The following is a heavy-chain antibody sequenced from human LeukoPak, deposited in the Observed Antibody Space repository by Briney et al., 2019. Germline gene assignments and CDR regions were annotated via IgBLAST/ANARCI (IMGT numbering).Heavy chain of an antibody. J-gene: IGHJ4*02. CDR2: ISYDGTNK. D-gene: IGHD1-1*01. CDR1: GFSFSNYA. CDR3: ATDRPHPRNEPTNFDY. V-gene: IGHV3-30-3*01. Sequence: GGSLRLSCAASGFSFSNYAIMHWVRQAPGKGLEWLAVISYDGTNKYYADSVKGRFTISRDNSKNTLYLQMNSLRAEDTAVYFCATDRPHPRNEPTNFDYWGQGTLVTVSA.